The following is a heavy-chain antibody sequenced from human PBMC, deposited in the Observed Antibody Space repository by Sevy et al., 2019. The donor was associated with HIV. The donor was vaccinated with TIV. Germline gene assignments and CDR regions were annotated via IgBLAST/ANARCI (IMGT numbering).Heavy chain of an antibody. CDR2: IYDSGRT. D-gene: IGHD6-13*01. CDR3: AREGFTSSSFGWFDP. J-gene: IGHJ5*02. Sequence: SETLSLTCTVSGGSISYYYWTWTRQPPGKGLEWIGYIYDSGRTNYNPSLKSRVTISVDTSKNQFSLKLSSVTAADTAVYYYAREGFTSSSFGWFDPWGQGTLVTVSS. CDR1: GGSISYYY. V-gene: IGHV4-59*13.